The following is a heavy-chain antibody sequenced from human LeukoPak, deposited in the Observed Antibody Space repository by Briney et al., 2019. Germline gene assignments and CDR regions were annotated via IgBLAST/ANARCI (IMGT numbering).Heavy chain of an antibody. J-gene: IGHJ3*02. CDR3: AGEDNSSGYRPFDI. Sequence: ASVKVSCKASGYTFTDYYIHWVRQAPGQGLEWMGRINPNNGGTNYAQEFQGRVTMTRDMSMSTAYMELSRLRSDDTAVYYCAGEDNSSGYRPFDIWGQGTMVTVPS. V-gene: IGHV1-2*06. CDR2: INPNNGGT. D-gene: IGHD3-22*01. CDR1: GYTFTDYY.